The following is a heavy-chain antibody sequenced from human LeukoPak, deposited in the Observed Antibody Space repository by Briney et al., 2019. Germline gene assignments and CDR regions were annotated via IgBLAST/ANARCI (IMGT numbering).Heavy chain of an antibody. Sequence: SEKHHVDSVHARFTISRDKAKNCLYLQMKRLRAEDTAVYYCAIDYTYCSASRCSDRFDYWGQGTLVTVSS. J-gene: IGHJ4*02. V-gene: IGHV3-7*01. CDR2: SEK. CDR3: AIDYTYCSASRCSDRFDY. D-gene: IGHD2-15*01.